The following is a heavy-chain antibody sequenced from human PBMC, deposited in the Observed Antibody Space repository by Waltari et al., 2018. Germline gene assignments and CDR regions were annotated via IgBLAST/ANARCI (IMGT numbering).Heavy chain of an antibody. V-gene: IGHV4-39*01. CDR2: IYYSGST. Sequence: QLQLQESGPGLVKPSETLSLTCTVSGGSISSSSYYWGWIRQPPGKGLEWIGSIYYSGSTFSHPSLKSRVTISVDTSNNQFSLKLSSVTAADTAVYYCARGRSVSYTGDAFDIWGQGTMVTVSS. CDR1: GGSISSSSYY. J-gene: IGHJ3*02. D-gene: IGHD1-26*01. CDR3: ARGRSVSYTGDAFDI.